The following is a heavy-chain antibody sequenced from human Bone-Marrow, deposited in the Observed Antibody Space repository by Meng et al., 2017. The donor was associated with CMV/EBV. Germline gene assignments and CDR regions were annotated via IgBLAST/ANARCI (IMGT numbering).Heavy chain of an antibody. CDR3: ASLPLYSNPPANYYYGMGV. D-gene: IGHD4-11*01. V-gene: IGHV4-34*01. Sequence: SETLSLTCAVYGGSFSGYYWSWIRQPPGKGLEWIGEINHSGSTNYNPSLKSRVTISVDTSKNQFSLKLSSVTAADTAVYYCASLPLYSNPPANYYYGMGVWGQGTTVTVSS. CDR2: INHSGST. J-gene: IGHJ6*02. CDR1: GGSFSGYY.